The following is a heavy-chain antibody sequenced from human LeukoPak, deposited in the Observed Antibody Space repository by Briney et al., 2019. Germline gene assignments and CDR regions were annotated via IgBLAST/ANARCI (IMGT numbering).Heavy chain of an antibody. J-gene: IGHJ4*02. V-gene: IGHV1-69*04. CDR1: GGTFRSYA. CDR3: ARANPGYSSSWYYFDY. D-gene: IGHD6-13*01. Sequence: ASVTVSCKASGGTFRSYAISWVRQAPGQGLEWMGRIIPIIGIANYAQTFQGRVTITADQSTTTAYMELSSLRSEDTAVYYCARANPGYSSSWYYFDYWGQGTLVTVSS. CDR2: IIPIIGIA.